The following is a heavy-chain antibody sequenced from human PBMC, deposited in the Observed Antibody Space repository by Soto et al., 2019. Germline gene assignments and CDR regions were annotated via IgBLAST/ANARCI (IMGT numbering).Heavy chain of an antibody. Sequence: ASVTVSCKASGYTFTSYYMHWVRQAPGQGLEWMGIINPSGGSTSYAQKFQGRVTMTRDTSTSTVYMELSSLRSEDTAVYYCARSLRRDSSGSLFGYWGQGTLVTVSS. J-gene: IGHJ4*02. CDR1: GYTFTSYY. V-gene: IGHV1-46*01. D-gene: IGHD3-22*01. CDR2: INPSGGST. CDR3: ARSLRRDSSGSLFGY.